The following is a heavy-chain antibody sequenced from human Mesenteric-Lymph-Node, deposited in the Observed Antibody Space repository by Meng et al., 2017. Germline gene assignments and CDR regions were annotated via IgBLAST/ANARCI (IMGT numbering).Heavy chain of an antibody. CDR3: AREYYDSSGVNWLDP. D-gene: IGHD3-22*01. J-gene: IGHJ5*02. V-gene: IGHV4-39*07. CDR2: IYSGGRT. Sequence: LHRRDSGPGLVRPPETLSITCRVSGASVSINPSSWTWVRQPPGKGLEWIGNIYSGGRTYYNPSLKSRVTISKDTSNDQFSLRLSSVTAADTAVYFCAREYYDSSGVNWLDPWGQGTLVTVSS. CDR1: GASVSINPSS.